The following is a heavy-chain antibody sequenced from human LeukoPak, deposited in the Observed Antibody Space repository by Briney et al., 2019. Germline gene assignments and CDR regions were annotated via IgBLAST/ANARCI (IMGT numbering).Heavy chain of an antibody. J-gene: IGHJ5*02. D-gene: IGHD3-10*01. CDR1: GYTFTSNG. CDR3: AKASSGFGELFTWFDP. Sequence: GASVKVSCKASGYTFTSNGISWVRQAPGQGLEWMGWISAYNGNTNYAQKLQGRVTMTTDTSTSTAYMELRSLRSDDTAVYYCAKASSGFGELFTWFDPWGQGTLVTVSS. V-gene: IGHV1-18*01. CDR2: ISAYNGNT.